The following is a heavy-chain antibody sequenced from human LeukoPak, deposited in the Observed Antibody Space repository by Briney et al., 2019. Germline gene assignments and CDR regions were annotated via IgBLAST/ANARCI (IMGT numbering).Heavy chain of an antibody. CDR1: GFTFSSYA. CDR3: AKDSRTSHDY. Sequence: GGSLRLSCAASGFTFSSYARSWVRQAPGKGLEWVSSINVLGSSTYYADSVKGRFTISRDNSKNTLYLQMSSLRAEDTAVYYCAKDSRTSHDYWGQGTLVTVSS. D-gene: IGHD2/OR15-2a*01. J-gene: IGHJ4*02. CDR2: INVLGSST. V-gene: IGHV3-23*01.